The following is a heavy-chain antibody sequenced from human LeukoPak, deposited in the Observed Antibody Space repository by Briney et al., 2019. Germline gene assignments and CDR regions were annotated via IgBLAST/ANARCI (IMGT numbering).Heavy chain of an antibody. CDR2: ISHSGST. CDR1: GGSISSSNW. D-gene: IGHD6-19*01. Sequence: PSGTLSLTCAVSGGSISSSNWWSWVRQPPGKGLEWIGEISHSGSTNYNPSLKSRVTMSIDKSKTQFSLKLSSVTAADTAVYYCARDFAYSSGWGYNWFDPWGQGTLVTVSS. V-gene: IGHV4-4*02. J-gene: IGHJ5*02. CDR3: ARDFAYSSGWGYNWFDP.